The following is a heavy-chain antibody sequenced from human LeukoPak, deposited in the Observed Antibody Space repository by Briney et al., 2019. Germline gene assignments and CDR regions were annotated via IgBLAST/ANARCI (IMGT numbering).Heavy chain of an antibody. CDR1: GGSISSDSYY. Sequence: PSETLSLTCAVSGGSISSDSYYWICIRPPAGKGLEWIRRIYASASTNYNPSLLSTVSISVDTSKNQFPLKLSSVAAADTAVYYCGRDYAVRYYYYMDVWGKGTTVTVSS. CDR3: GRDYAVRYYYYMDV. J-gene: IGHJ6*03. CDR2: IYASAST. D-gene: IGHD4-17*01. V-gene: IGHV4-61*02.